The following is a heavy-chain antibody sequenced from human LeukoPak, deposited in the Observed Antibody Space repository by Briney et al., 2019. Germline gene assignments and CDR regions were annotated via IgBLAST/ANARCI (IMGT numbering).Heavy chain of an antibody. CDR1: GFTFSSYS. CDR2: IWYDGSNK. V-gene: IGHV3-33*06. Sequence: GGSLRLSCAASGFTFSSYSMHWVRRAPGKGLEWVAVIWYDGSNKYYADSVKGRFTISRDNSKNTLYLQMNSLRAEDTAVYYCAKEYYDSSGRNLNWFDPWGQGTLVTVSS. CDR3: AKEYYDSSGRNLNWFDP. D-gene: IGHD3-22*01. J-gene: IGHJ5*02.